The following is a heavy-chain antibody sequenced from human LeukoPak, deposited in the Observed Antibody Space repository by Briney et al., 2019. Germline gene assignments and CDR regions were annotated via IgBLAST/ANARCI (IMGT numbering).Heavy chain of an antibody. CDR1: GFXFATYD. J-gene: IGHJ4*02. V-gene: IGHV3-23*01. Sequence: GGSLRLSCAASGFXFATYDITWVRQAPGKGLEWVSAISASGGSTYYADSVKGRFTISRDNSKNTLYLQMNSLRADDTAVYYCERDPSEYEYNRGWYRDFWGQGSQVIVSS. CDR3: ERDPSEYEYNRGWYRDF. CDR2: ISASGGST. D-gene: IGHD6-19*01.